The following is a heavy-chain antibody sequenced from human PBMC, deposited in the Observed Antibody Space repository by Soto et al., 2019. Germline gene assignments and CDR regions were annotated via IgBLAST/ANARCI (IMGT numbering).Heavy chain of an antibody. V-gene: IGHV3-72*01. Sequence: GGSLRLSCAASGFTFSDHYMDWVRQAPGKGLEWVGRTRNKANSYTTEYAASVKGRFTISRDDSKNSLYLQMNSLKTEDTAVYYCARAGTGTEIDYWGQGTLVTVSS. CDR1: GFTFSDHY. CDR3: ARAGTGTEIDY. J-gene: IGHJ4*02. CDR2: TRNKANSYTT. D-gene: IGHD1-1*01.